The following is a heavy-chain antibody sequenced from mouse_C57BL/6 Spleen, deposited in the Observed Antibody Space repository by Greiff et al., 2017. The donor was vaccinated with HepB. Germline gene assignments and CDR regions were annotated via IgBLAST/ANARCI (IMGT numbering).Heavy chain of an antibody. Sequence: VQLQQSGAELAKPGASVKLSCKASGYTFTSYWMHWVKQRPGQGLEWIGYINPSSGYTKYNQKFKDKATLTADKSSSTAYMQLSSLTYEDSAVYYCASPIYDGYYAFAYWGQGTLVTVSA. CDR3: ASPIYDGYYAFAY. CDR1: GYTFTSYW. CDR2: INPSSGYT. D-gene: IGHD2-3*01. V-gene: IGHV1-7*01. J-gene: IGHJ3*01.